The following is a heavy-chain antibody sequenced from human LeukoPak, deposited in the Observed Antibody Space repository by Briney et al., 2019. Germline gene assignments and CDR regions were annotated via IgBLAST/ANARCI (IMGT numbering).Heavy chain of an antibody. CDR1: GLTFRNAW. CDR2: IKSRTDGGTI. J-gene: IGHJ4*02. Sequence: GGSLRLSCAASGLTFRNAWMNWVRQAPGEGLEWVGRIKSRTDGGTIDSAAPVKGRFTISRDDSRDTLYLEMNSLKTEDTAVYYCTADLPGGYSDYFDFWGQGTLVTVSS. CDR3: TADLPGGYSDYFDF. D-gene: IGHD4-23*01. V-gene: IGHV3-15*01.